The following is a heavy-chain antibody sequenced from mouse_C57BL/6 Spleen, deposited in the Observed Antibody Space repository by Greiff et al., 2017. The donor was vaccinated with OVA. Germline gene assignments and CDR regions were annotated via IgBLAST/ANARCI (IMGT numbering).Heavy chain of an antibody. D-gene: IGHD2-4*01. CDR3: ASSIYYDYDGFAY. J-gene: IGHJ3*01. CDR2: IYPGSGNT. Sequence: VQLMESGAELVRPGASVKLSCKASGYNFTDYYINWVKQRPGQGLEWIARIYPGSGNTYYNEKFKGKATLTAEKSSSTAYMQLSSLTSEDSAVYFCASSIYYDYDGFAYWGQGTLVTVSA. CDR1: GYNFTDYY. V-gene: IGHV1-76*01.